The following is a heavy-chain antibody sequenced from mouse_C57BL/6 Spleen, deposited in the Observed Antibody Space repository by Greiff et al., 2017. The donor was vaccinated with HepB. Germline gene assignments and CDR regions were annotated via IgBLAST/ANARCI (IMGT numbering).Heavy chain of an antibody. CDR1: GYAFSSSW. Sequence: VQLQQSGPELVKPGASVKISCKASGYAFSSSWMNWVKQRPGKGLEWIGRIYPGDGDTNYNGKFKGKATLTADKSSSTAYMQLSSLTSEDSAVYFCARDGSSRYWYCDVWGTGTTVTVSS. CDR3: ARDGSSRYWYCDV. V-gene: IGHV1-82*01. D-gene: IGHD1-1*01. CDR2: IYPGDGDT. J-gene: IGHJ1*03.